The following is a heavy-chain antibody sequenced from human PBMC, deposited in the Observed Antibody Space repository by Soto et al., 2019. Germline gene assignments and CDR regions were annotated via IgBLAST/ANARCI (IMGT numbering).Heavy chain of an antibody. J-gene: IGHJ3*02. Sequence: ASVMVSCKASGYTFASYGISWVRQAPGQGLEWRAWISAYNGHTNYSQSLQGRVLMTTDTSTNTAYMYLRRLRSDDTAVYYCARDYFTDKAMVNWAFDIWG. CDR1: GYTFASYG. V-gene: IGHV1-18*01. D-gene: IGHD5-18*01. CDR3: ARDYFTDKAMVNWAFDI. CDR2: ISAYNGHT.